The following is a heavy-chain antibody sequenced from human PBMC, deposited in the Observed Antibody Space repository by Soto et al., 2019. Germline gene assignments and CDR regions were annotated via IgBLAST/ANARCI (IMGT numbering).Heavy chain of an antibody. J-gene: IGHJ6*02. D-gene: IGHD7-27*01. CDR3: ARSPSLGRLFRVYYYGMDV. CDR1: GFTFGDYA. Sequence: GGSLRLSCTASGFTFGDYAMSWFRQAPGKGLEWVAVIWYDGSNKYYADTVKGRITISRDNSKNTLYLQMNSLRAEDTAVYYCARSPSLGRLFRVYYYGMDVWGQGTTVTVSS. V-gene: IGHV3-33*01. CDR2: IWYDGSNK.